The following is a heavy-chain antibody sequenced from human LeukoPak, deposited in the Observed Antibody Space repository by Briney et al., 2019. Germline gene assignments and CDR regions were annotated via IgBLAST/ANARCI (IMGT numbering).Heavy chain of an antibody. CDR1: GFTFSTYW. Sequence: PGGSLRLSCAAAGFTFSTYWMSWVRQAPGKGLEWVANIKQDGSEKYYVDSVKGRSTISRDNAKNSLYLQMNSLRAEDTAVYYCARVLYYDFPYYYYYMDVWGKGTTVTVSS. D-gene: IGHD3-3*01. CDR2: IKQDGSEK. J-gene: IGHJ6*03. V-gene: IGHV3-7*01. CDR3: ARVLYYDFPYYYYYMDV.